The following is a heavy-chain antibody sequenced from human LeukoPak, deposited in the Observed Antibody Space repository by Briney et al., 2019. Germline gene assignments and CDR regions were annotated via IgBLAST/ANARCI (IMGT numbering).Heavy chain of an antibody. J-gene: IGHJ4*02. Sequence: PGRSLRLSCAASGFTFSSYGMHWVRQAPGKGLEWVAVISYDGSNKYYADSVRGRFTVSRDKSKNTLYLQMNSLRVEDTSLYYCAKDRVAVAGILGWDFDSWGQGTLVTVSS. CDR2: ISYDGSNK. CDR1: GFTFSSYG. D-gene: IGHD6-19*01. CDR3: AKDRVAVAGILGWDFDS. V-gene: IGHV3-30*18.